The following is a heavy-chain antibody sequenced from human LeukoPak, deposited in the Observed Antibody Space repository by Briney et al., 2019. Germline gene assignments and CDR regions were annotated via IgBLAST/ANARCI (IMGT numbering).Heavy chain of an antibody. CDR1: GGSTSSGGYS. V-gene: IGHV4-61*08. D-gene: IGHD5-18*01. CDR3: ARGSREGYRPPYYYYYYMDV. Sequence: SETLSLTCAVAGGSTSSGGYSWSWIRQPPGKGLEWTGYIYYSGSINYNPSLKSRFPISVDTSKNQFSLKLSSVTAADTAVYYCARGSREGYRPPYYYYYYMDVWGKGTTVTISS. J-gene: IGHJ6*03. CDR2: IYYSGSI.